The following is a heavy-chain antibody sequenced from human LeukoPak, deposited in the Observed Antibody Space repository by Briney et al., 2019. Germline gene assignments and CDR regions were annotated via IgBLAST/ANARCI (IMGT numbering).Heavy chain of an antibody. Sequence: ASVKVSRKASGYTFTSYYMHWVRQAPGQGLEWMGIINPSGGSTSYAQKFQGRVTMTRDTSTSTVYMELSSLRSEDTAVYYCARDYGDYAFAGNWFDPWGQGTLVTVSS. D-gene: IGHD4-17*01. J-gene: IGHJ5*02. CDR3: ARDYGDYAFAGNWFDP. CDR2: INPSGGST. CDR1: GYTFTSYY. V-gene: IGHV1-46*01.